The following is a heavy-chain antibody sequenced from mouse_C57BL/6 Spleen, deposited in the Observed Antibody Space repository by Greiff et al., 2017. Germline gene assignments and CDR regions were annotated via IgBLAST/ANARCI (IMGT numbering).Heavy chain of an antibody. CDR3: AREVLYDRYFDV. V-gene: IGHV14-2*01. Sequence: VQLKESGAELVKPGASVKLSCTASGFNIKDYYMHWVKQRTEQGLEWIGRIDPEDGETTSAPKFPGKATITADTSSNTAYLQLSSLTSEDTAVYYCAREVLYDRYFDVWGTGTTVTVSS. CDR2: IDPEDGET. D-gene: IGHD2-12*01. CDR1: GFNIKDYY. J-gene: IGHJ1*03.